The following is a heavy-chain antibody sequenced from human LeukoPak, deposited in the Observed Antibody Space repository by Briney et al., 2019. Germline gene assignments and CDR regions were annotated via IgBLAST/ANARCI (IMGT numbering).Heavy chain of an antibody. CDR1: GGSISSYY. CDR3: AREGQWLVHDY. CDR2: IYYSGST. J-gene: IGHJ4*02. D-gene: IGHD6-19*01. Sequence: PSETLSLTCTVSGGSISSYYWSWIRQPPGKGLEWIGYIYYSGSTNYNPSLKSRVTISVDRSKNQFSLKLSSVTAADTAVYYCAREGQWLVHDYWGQGTLVTVSS. V-gene: IGHV4-59*12.